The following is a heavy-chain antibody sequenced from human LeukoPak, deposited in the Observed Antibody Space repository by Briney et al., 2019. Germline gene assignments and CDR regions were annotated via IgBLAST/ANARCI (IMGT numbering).Heavy chain of an antibody. J-gene: IGHJ5*01. Sequence: GGSLRLSCVASGFTFNTYAMSWVRQAPGKGLEWVSAISGSGGSRYYADSVKGRFTISRDDSKNTLHLQMNSLRAEDTAVFYCVKDSDVSGSYYEGWFDSWGQGTLVTVPS. CDR1: GFTFNTYA. CDR3: VKDSDVSGSYYEGWFDS. CDR2: ISGSGGSR. V-gene: IGHV3-23*01. D-gene: IGHD3-10*01.